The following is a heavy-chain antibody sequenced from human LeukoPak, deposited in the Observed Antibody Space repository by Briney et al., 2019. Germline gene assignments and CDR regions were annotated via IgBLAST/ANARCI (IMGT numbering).Heavy chain of an antibody. J-gene: IGHJ4*02. V-gene: IGHV4-59*01. Sequence: SETLSLTRTLSGGSLSNYYWSWIRPPPGKGLEWMGYIYYSGSTHYTPSLKSRVTISLYTPKNQFSLKLSSVTAADTAVYYCARAAVSGRFDYWGQGTLVTVSS. D-gene: IGHD6-19*01. CDR1: GGSLSNYY. CDR3: ARAAVSGRFDY. CDR2: IYYSGST.